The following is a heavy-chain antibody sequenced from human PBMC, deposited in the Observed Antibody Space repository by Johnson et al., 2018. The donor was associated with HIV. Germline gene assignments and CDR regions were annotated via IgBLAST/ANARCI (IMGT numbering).Heavy chain of an antibody. J-gene: IGHJ3*02. Sequence: QVQLVESGGGVVRPGGSLRLSCAASGFTFSAYYMSWIRQAPGEALEWVSYISSSGSTIYSADPVKGRFTISRDNAKNSLYLQMNSLRAEETAVYYCARGGAYCGGDCNAFDIWGQGTMVTVSS. CDR3: ARGGAYCGGDCNAFDI. D-gene: IGHD2-21*02. CDR2: ISSSGSTI. CDR1: GFTFSAYY. V-gene: IGHV3-11*04.